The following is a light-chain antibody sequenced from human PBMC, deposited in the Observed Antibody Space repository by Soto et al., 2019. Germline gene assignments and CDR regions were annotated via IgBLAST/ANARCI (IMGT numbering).Light chain of an antibody. V-gene: IGKV3-20*01. J-gene: IGKJ4*01. CDR2: GAS. Sequence: EIVLTQSPGTLSLSPGERATLSCRASQSVSSSYLAWYQQKPGQAPRLLIYGASSRATGIPDRFSGSGSGTDFTLTFSRLEPEDFAVYYCQQYGSSPGTFGGGTKVDIK. CDR3: QQYGSSPGT. CDR1: QSVSSSY.